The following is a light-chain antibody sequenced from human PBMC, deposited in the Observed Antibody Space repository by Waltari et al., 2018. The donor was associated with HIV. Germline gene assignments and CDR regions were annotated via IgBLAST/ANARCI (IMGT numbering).Light chain of an antibody. J-gene: IGLJ3*02. CDR2: SNN. CDR3: AAWDDSLNGWV. Sequence: QSVLTQPSSASGTPGQRVAISCSGSSSNIESNTVNWYQQLPGTAPKLLVYSNNQRPSGGPDRISGSKSGTSASLASSGLQSEDEADYYCAAWDDSLNGWVFGGGTKLTVL. CDR1: SSNIESNT. V-gene: IGLV1-44*01.